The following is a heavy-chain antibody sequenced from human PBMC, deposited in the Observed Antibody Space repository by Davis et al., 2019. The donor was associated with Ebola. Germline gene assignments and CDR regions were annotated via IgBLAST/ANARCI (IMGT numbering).Heavy chain of an antibody. D-gene: IGHD3-3*01. CDR2: IKQDGSEK. Sequence: GESLKISCAASGFTFSSYAMSWVRQAPGKGLEWVANIKQDGSEKYYVDSVKGRFTISRDNAKNSLYLQMNSLRAEDTAVYYCARDSPYYDFWSGYYRDWGQGTLVTVSS. V-gene: IGHV3-7*03. CDR3: ARDSPYYDFWSGYYRD. J-gene: IGHJ4*02. CDR1: GFTFSSYA.